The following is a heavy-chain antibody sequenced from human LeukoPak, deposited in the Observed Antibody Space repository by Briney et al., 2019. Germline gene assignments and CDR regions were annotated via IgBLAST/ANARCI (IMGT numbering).Heavy chain of an antibody. CDR1: GFTFSDYY. D-gene: IGHD5/OR15-5a*01. J-gene: IGHJ6*03. CDR2: ISSSGSTI. CDR3: ASSPSVYYYYYMDV. Sequence: GGSLRLSCAASGFTFSDYYMSWIRQAPGKGLEWVSYISSSGSTIYYADSVKGRFTISRDNAKNSLYLQMNSLRAEDTAVYYCASSPSVYYYYYMDVWGKGTTVTVSS. V-gene: IGHV3-11*01.